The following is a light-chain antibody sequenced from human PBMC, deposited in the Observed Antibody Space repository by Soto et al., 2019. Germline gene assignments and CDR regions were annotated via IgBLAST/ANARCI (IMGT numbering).Light chain of an antibody. V-gene: IGLV8-61*01. J-gene: IGLJ3*02. CDR2: STN. CDR3: VLYMGSGISV. Sequence: QTVVTQEPSFSVSPGRTVTLTCGLSSGSVSTSYYPSWYQQTPGQAPRTLIYSTNTRSSGVPDRFSGSILGNKAALTITGAQADDESHYNCVLYMGSGISVFGGGTKLTVL. CDR1: SGSVSTSYY.